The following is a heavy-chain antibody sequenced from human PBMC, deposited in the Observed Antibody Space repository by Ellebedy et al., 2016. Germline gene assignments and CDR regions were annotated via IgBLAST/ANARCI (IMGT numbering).Heavy chain of an antibody. CDR2: IYYSGST. CDR3: ARVPYSSGWYGKLDY. D-gene: IGHD6-19*01. J-gene: IGHJ4*02. V-gene: IGHV4-39*07. Sequence: SETLSLXXTVSGGSISSSSYYWGCIRQPPGKGLEWIGSIYYSGSTYYNSSLKSRVTISVDTSKNQFSLKLSSVTAADTAVYYCARVPYSSGWYGKLDYWGQGTLVTVSS. CDR1: GGSISSSSYY.